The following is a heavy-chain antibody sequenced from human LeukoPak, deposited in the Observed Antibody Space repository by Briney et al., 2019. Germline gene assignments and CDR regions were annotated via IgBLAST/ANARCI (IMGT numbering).Heavy chain of an antibody. CDR1: GGSISSYY. CDR2: IYTSGST. Sequence: SETLSLTCTVSGGSISSYYWSWIRQPAGKGLEWIGRIYTSGSTNYNPSLKNRVTMSVDTSKNQFSLKLSSVTAADTAVYYCARFSLGIAVAGTGEAFDIWGQGTMVTVSS. J-gene: IGHJ3*02. D-gene: IGHD6-19*01. V-gene: IGHV4-4*07. CDR3: ARFSLGIAVAGTGEAFDI.